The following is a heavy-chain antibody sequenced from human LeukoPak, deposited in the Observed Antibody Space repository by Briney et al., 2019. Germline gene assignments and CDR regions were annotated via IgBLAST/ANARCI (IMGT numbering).Heavy chain of an antibody. CDR3: ARAFVVYDSSGYQYYFDY. D-gene: IGHD3-22*01. CDR1: GGSISSSSYY. J-gene: IGHJ4*02. V-gene: IGHV4-39*07. CDR2: IYYSGST. Sequence: SETLSLTCTVSGGSISSSSYYWGWIRQPPGKGLEWIGSIYYSGSTYYNPSLKSRVTISVDTSKNQFSLKLSSVTAADTAVYYCARAFVVYDSSGYQYYFDYWGQGTLVTVSS.